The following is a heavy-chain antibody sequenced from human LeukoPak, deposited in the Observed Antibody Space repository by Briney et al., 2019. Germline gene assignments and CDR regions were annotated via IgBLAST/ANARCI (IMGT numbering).Heavy chain of an antibody. CDR1: GDSISSYY. CDR2: IHTNGRT. V-gene: IGHV4-4*09. Sequence: SETLSLTCTVSGDSISSYYWSWIRQTPGKGLEWIGYIHTNGRTNYSPSLKSRVTMSVDSSKNQLSLMLSSVTAADTAVYYCTRRAPSSYGHYLDSWGQGTLVTVSS. CDR3: TRRAPSSYGHYLDS. D-gene: IGHD3-10*01. J-gene: IGHJ4*02.